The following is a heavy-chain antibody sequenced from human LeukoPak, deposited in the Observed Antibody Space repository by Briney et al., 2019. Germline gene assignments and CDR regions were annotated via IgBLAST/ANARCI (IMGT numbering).Heavy chain of an antibody. J-gene: IGHJ6*03. Sequence: SETLSLICTVSGGSISRYYWSWIRHPPGKGLEGFGYIYYRGSTNYNPSLKSRVSISVDTSKNQFSLKLSSVTAADTAVYYCARYNNIYGNTYYYYYMDVWGKGTTVTISS. V-gene: IGHV4-59*01. CDR1: GGSISRYY. D-gene: IGHD5-18*01. CDR2: IYYRGST. CDR3: ARYNNIYGNTYYYYYMDV.